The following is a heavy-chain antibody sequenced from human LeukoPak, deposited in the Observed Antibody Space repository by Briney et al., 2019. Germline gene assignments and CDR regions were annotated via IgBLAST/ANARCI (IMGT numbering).Heavy chain of an antibody. CDR3: ARPGSGNQRDGYYMDV. CDR2: ISGSGGST. CDR1: GFTFSSYA. J-gene: IGHJ6*03. V-gene: IGHV3-23*01. D-gene: IGHD1-14*01. Sequence: PGGSLRLSCAASGFTFSSYAMSWVRQAPGKGLEWVSAISGSGGSTYYADSVKGRFTISRDNSKNTLYLQMNSLRAEDTAVYYCARPGSGNQRDGYYMDVWGKGTTVTISS.